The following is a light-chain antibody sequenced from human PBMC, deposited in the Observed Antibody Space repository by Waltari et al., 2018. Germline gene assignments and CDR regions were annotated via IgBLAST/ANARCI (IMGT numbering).Light chain of an antibody. J-gene: IGKJ4*01. CDR3: QQYTSFSLT. V-gene: IGKV1-5*03. CDR1: QSISIL. Sequence: DIQMTQSPSSTSASIGDRVTFTCLSSQSISILLAWYQQKPGKAPKILISKASTLESGVPSRFSGSGAGTEFTLTISSLQPDDFATYYCQQYTSFSLTFGGGTTVEIK. CDR2: KAS.